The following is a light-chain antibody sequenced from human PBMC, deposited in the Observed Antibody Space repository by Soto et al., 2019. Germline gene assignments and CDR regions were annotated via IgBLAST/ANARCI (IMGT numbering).Light chain of an antibody. CDR3: QQYNYRPPA. Sequence: EIVMTQSPATLSVSRGERAALSCGVSQSVSGNLAWYQQTPGQAPRLLIYGASTRATGIPARFSGSGFGTEFTLTISSLKSEDFAVYYCQQYNYRPPAFGQGTRLEIK. CDR1: QSVSGN. V-gene: IGKV3-15*01. J-gene: IGKJ5*01. CDR2: GAS.